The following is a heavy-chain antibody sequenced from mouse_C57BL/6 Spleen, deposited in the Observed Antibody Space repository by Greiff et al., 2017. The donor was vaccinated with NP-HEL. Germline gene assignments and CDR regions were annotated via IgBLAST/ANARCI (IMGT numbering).Heavy chain of an antibody. Sequence: QVQLQQPGAELVRPGSSVKLSCKASGYTFTSYWMDWVKQRPGQGLEWIGNIYPSDSETHYNQKFKDKATLTVDKSSSTAYMQLSSLTSEDSAVYYCARVAIYYDYDGYYFDYWGQGTTLTVSS. J-gene: IGHJ2*01. CDR2: IYPSDSET. CDR1: GYTFTSYW. D-gene: IGHD2-4*01. CDR3: ARVAIYYDYDGYYFDY. V-gene: IGHV1-61*01.